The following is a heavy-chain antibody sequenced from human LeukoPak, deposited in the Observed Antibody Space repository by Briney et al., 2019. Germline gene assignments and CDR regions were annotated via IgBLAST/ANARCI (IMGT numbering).Heavy chain of an antibody. V-gene: IGHV4-34*01. CDR2: INHSGST. J-gene: IGHJ5*02. Sequence: SETLSLTCAVYGGSFSGYYWSWIRQPPGEGLEWIGEINHSGSTNYNPSLKSRVTISVDTSKNQFSLKLSSVTAADTAVYYCARGPPARRWAAAGWFDPWGQGTLVTVSS. CDR1: GGSFSGYY. CDR3: ARGPPARRWAAAGWFDP. D-gene: IGHD6-13*01.